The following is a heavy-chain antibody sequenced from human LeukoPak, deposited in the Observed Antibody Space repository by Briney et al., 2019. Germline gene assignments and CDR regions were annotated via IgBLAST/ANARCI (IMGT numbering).Heavy chain of an antibody. J-gene: IGHJ4*02. D-gene: IGHD4-17*01. V-gene: IGHV4-61*09. Sequence: PSQTLSLTCTVSGGSISSGSYYWSWIRQPAGKGLEWIGEINHSGSTNYNPSLKSRVTISIDTSKNQFSLKVSSVTAADTAVYYCVRGPGHFLETTLTIFDYWGQGILVTVSS. CDR2: INHSGST. CDR3: VRGPGHFLETTLTIFDY. CDR1: GGSISSGSYY.